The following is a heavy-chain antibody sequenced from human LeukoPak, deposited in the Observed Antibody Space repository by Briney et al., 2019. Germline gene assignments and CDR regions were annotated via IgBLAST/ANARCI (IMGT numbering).Heavy chain of an antibody. CDR3: ARHPPRSGYAQGAFDY. J-gene: IGHJ4*02. D-gene: IGHD5-12*01. CDR2: IYPGDSDT. Sequence: PGESLKISCKASGYSFTTYWIGWVRQMPGKGLEWMGIIYPGDSDTRYNPSLQGQVTISADKSISTAYLQWSSLKASDTAMYYCARHPPRSGYAQGAFDYWGQGTLVTVSS. V-gene: IGHV5-51*01. CDR1: GYSFTTYW.